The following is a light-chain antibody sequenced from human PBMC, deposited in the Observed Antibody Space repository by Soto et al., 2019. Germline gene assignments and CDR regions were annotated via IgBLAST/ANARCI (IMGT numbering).Light chain of an antibody. Sequence: EIVLTQSPATLSLSPGERATLSCRASQNVSSYLAWYQQKPGHAPRLLIYDAAYRATGIPDRISGSGSGTDFSLTISSLEPEDSAVYSCQQRSAWLTFGQGTRLEIK. J-gene: IGKJ5*01. CDR3: QQRSAWLT. V-gene: IGKV3-11*01. CDR2: DAA. CDR1: QNVSSY.